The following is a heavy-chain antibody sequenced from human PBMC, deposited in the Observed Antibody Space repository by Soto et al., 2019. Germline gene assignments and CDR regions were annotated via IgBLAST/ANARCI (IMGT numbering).Heavy chain of an antibody. Sequence: TLSLTCTVSGGSISSGDYYWSWIRQPPGKGLEWIGYIYYSGSTYYNPSLKSRVTISVDTSKNQFSLKLSSVTAADTAVYYCARLPYYDILTGTPHDYWGQGTLVTVSS. J-gene: IGHJ4*02. CDR2: IYYSGST. CDR3: ARLPYYDILTGTPHDY. V-gene: IGHV4-30-4*01. CDR1: GGSISSGDYY. D-gene: IGHD3-9*01.